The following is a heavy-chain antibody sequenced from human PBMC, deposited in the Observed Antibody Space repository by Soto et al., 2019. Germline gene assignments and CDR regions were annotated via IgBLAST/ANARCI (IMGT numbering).Heavy chain of an antibody. Sequence: ASVKVSCKASGGTFSSYAISWVRQAPGQGLEWMGGIIPIFGTANYAQKFQGRVTITADESTSTAYMELSSLRSEDTAVYYCARGAIGNWGSSGSDSFDYWGQGTLVTVSS. CDR1: GGTFSSYA. CDR3: ARGAIGNWGSSGSDSFDY. J-gene: IGHJ4*02. D-gene: IGHD3-22*01. V-gene: IGHV1-69*13. CDR2: IIPIFGTA.